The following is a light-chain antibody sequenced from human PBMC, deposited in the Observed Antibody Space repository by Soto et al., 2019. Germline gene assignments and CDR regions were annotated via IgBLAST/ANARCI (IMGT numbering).Light chain of an antibody. Sequence: DVQMTQSPSTLSASVGDTVTITCRASQSTFSWLAWYQQKPGKSPNLLLYEAAMLASGVPSRFSGSGSGTDFTLTITGLQPDDLATYYCQQYDSYPKTFGQGTKVMI. J-gene: IGKJ2*01. CDR2: EAA. V-gene: IGKV1-5*03. CDR3: QQYDSYPKT. CDR1: QSTFSW.